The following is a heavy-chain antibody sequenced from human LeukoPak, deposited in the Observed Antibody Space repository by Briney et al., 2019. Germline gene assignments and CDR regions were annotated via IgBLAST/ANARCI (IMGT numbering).Heavy chain of an antibody. CDR3: ARSPIAVVHFDI. CDR2: IIPIFGTA. CDR1: GGTFSSYA. V-gene: IGHV1-69*06. D-gene: IGHD6-19*01. Sequence: GASVKVSCKASGGTFSSYAISWVRQAPGQGLEWMGGIIPIFGTANYAQKFQGRVTITADKSTSTAYMELSSLRSEDTAVYYCARSPIAVVHFDIWGQGTMVTVSS. J-gene: IGHJ3*02.